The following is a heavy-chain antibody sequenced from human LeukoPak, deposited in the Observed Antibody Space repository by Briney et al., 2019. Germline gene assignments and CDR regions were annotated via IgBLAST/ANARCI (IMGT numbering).Heavy chain of an antibody. D-gene: IGHD1-26*01. CDR1: GFTVNINY. V-gene: IGHV3-53*01. Sequence: PGGSLRLSCAASGFTVNINYMSWVRQAPGKGLEWVSVIFSGGSTYYADSVKGRFTISRDTSKNTLYLQMNSLNCARASLVAAFDYWGQGTLVTVSS. CDR2: IFSGGST. J-gene: IGHJ4*02. CDR3: FDY.